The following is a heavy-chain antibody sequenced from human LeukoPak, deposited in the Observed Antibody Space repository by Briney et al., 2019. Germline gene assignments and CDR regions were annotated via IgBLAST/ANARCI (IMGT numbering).Heavy chain of an antibody. CDR3: ATVYMTLGYYFDY. J-gene: IGHJ4*02. Sequence: ASVKVSCKVSGSTLTELSMHWVRQAPGKGLEWMGGFDPEDGETIYAQKFQGRVTMTEDTSTDTAYMELSSLRSEDTAVYYCATVYMTLGYYFDYWGQGTLVTVSS. CDR1: GSTLTELS. CDR2: FDPEDGET. V-gene: IGHV1-24*01. D-gene: IGHD3-10*01.